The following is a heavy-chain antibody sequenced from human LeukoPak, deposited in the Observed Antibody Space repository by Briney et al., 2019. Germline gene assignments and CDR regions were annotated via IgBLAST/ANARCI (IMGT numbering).Heavy chain of an antibody. D-gene: IGHD3-22*01. Sequence: SETLSLTCAVYGGSFSGCYWSWIRQPPGKGLEWIGEINHSGSTNYNPSLKSRVTMSVDTSKNQFSLKLSSVTAADTAVYYCAREPYYYDSSGYLSIYYFDYWGQGTLVTVSS. J-gene: IGHJ4*02. CDR1: GGSFSGCY. CDR3: AREPYYYDSSGYLSIYYFDY. CDR2: INHSGST. V-gene: IGHV4-34*01.